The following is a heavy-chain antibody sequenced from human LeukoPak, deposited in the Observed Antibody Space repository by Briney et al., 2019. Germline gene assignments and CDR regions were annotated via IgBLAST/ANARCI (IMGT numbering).Heavy chain of an antibody. CDR1: GFTFSSYA. CDR2: ISISGGST. V-gene: IGHV3-23*01. Sequence: PGGSLRLSCAASGFTFSSYAMSWVRQAPGKGLEWVSTISISGGSTYYADSVKGRFTISRDNSKNTLYLQMNSLRAEDTAVYYCARDMKMYSADDWTVWRTNKKYDGFDIWGQGTMVTVSS. D-gene: IGHD5-12*01. J-gene: IGHJ3*02. CDR3: ARDMKMYSADDWTVWRTNKKYDGFDI.